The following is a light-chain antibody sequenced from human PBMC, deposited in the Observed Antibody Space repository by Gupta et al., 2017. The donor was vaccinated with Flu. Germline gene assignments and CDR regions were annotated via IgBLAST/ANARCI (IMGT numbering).Light chain of an antibody. V-gene: IGKV1-39*01. Sequence: PSSLPASVGARVTITRRASQNIINYLNRYQQKPGKAPKLLIYAASSLRRGVPSRFSDSSSGTDFTRSIGMLRTADFATSSFQGSDSNPYTLGQGTRLE. CDR3: QGSDSNPYT. J-gene: IGKJ2*01. CDR1: QNIINY. CDR2: AAS.